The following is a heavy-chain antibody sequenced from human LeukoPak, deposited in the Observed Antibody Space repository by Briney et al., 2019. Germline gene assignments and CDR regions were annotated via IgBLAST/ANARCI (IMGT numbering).Heavy chain of an antibody. Sequence: GGSLRLSCATSGFTFSHYGMHWVRQAPGKGLEWVAVIWSDGTNTYYGDPVKGRFTISRDNAKNSLDLQMNSLRDEDTAVYYCSRRFDCWGQGTLVTVSS. V-gene: IGHV3-33*01. CDR2: IWSDGTNT. CDR1: GFTFSHYG. J-gene: IGHJ4*02. CDR3: SRRFDC.